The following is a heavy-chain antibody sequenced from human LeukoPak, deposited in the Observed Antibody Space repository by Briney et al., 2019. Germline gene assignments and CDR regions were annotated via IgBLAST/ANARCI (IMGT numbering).Heavy chain of an antibody. CDR1: GFTFDDYA. CDR3: AKGRLDY. J-gene: IGHJ4*02. V-gene: IGHV3-9*01. CDR2: ISWNSGSI. Sequence: GGSLRLSCAASGFTFDDYAMHWVRQAPGKGLEWVSGISWNSGSIGYADSVKGRFTISRDTAKNSLYLQMNSLRAEDTALYYCAKGRLDYWGQGTLVTVSS.